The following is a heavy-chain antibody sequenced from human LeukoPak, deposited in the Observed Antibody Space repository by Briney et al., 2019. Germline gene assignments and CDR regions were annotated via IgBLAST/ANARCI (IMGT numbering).Heavy chain of an antibody. D-gene: IGHD3-10*01. CDR3: AKDPSVYGYLDY. V-gene: IGHV3-30*02. Sequence: PGGSLRLSCAASGFTFSSYGMHWVRQAPGKGLEWVAFIRYDGSNKYYADSAKGRFTISRDNSKNTLYLQMNSLRAEDTAVYYCAKDPSVYGYLDYWGQGTLVTVSS. CDR2: IRYDGSNK. J-gene: IGHJ4*02. CDR1: GFTFSSYG.